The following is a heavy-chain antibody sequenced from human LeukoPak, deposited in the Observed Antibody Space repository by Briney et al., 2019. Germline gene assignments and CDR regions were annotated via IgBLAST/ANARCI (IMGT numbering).Heavy chain of an antibody. CDR2: INPNSGGT. CDR3: ARERGYYYGSGSYYSKNYFDY. CDR1: GYTFTGYY. Sequence: GASVKVSCKASGYTFTGYYMHWVRQAPGQGLEWMGWINPNSGGTNYAQKFQGRVTMTRDTSISTAYMELSRLRSDDTAVYYCARERGYYYGSGSYYSKNYFDYWGQGTLVTVSS. D-gene: IGHD3-10*01. J-gene: IGHJ4*02. V-gene: IGHV1-2*02.